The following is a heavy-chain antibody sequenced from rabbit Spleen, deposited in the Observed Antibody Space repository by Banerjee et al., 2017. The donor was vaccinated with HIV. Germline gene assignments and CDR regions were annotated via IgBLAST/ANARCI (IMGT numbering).Heavy chain of an antibody. Sequence: QSLEESGGDLVKPGASLTLTRTASGVSFSSDNYICWVRQAPGKGLEWITCINAVTGKAVYASWAKGRFTFSKTSSTTVTLQVTSLTAADTATYFCARDLTGVIGWNFGWWGQGTLVTVS. V-gene: IGHV1S40*01. CDR3: ARDLTGVIGWNFGW. CDR2: INAVTGKA. J-gene: IGHJ4*01. D-gene: IGHD1-1*01. CDR1: GVSFSSDNY.